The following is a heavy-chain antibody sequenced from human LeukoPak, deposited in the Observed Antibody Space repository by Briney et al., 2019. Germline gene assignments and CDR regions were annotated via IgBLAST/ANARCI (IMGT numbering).Heavy chain of an antibody. CDR1: GSTFDDYA. J-gene: IGHJ4*02. V-gene: IGHV3-9*03. Sequence: GGSLRLSCAASGSTFDDYAMHWVRQAPGKGLEWVSGISWNSGSIGYADSVKGRFTISRDNAKNSLYLQMNSLRAEDMALYYCAKSGGDYDILTGYYFDYWGQGTLVTVSS. CDR2: ISWNSGSI. D-gene: IGHD3-9*01. CDR3: AKSGGDYDILTGYYFDY.